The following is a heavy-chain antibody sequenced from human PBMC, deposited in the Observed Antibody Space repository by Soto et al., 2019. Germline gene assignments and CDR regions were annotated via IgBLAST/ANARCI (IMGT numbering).Heavy chain of an antibody. J-gene: IGHJ6*03. V-gene: IGHV3-33*01. D-gene: IGHD3-3*01. CDR2: IWYDGSNK. Sequence: QVQLVESGGGVVQPGRSLRLSCAASGFTFSSYGMHWVRQAPGKGLEWVAVIWYDGSNKYYADSVKGRFTISRDNSKNTLYLQMNSLRAEDTAVYYCARLADDFWSGYYPDYYYYMDVWGKGTTVTVSS. CDR1: GFTFSSYG. CDR3: ARLADDFWSGYYPDYYYYMDV.